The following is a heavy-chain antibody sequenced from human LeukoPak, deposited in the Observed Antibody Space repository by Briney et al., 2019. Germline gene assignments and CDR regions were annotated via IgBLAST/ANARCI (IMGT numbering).Heavy chain of an antibody. Sequence: ASVKVSCKASGYTFTSYDINWVRQAPGQGLEWMGIINPDSGSTNYPQKFQGRVTMTRDTSTSTVYMELSSLRSEDTAIYYCARGYSYGYFDYWGQGILVTVSS. CDR2: INPDSGST. V-gene: IGHV1-46*01. D-gene: IGHD5-18*01. CDR3: ARGYSYGYFDY. CDR1: GYTFTSYD. J-gene: IGHJ4*02.